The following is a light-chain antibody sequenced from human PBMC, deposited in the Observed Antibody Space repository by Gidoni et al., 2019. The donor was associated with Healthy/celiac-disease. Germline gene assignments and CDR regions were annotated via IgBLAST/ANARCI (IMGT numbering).Light chain of an antibody. CDR2: KAS. J-gene: IGKJ1*01. CDR1: QSISSW. CDR3: QQHNSYSWT. Sequence: DIHVTQSPSTLSASVGDRVTITCRASQSISSWLAWYQQKPGNAPKLLIYKASSLESGVPSRFSGSGSGTEFTLTISSLQPDDFATYYCQQHNSYSWTFGQGTKVEIK. V-gene: IGKV1-5*03.